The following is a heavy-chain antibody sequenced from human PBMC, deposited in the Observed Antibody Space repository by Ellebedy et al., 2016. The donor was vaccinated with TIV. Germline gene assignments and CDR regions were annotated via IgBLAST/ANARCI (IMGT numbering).Heavy chain of an antibody. V-gene: IGHV4-39*01. CDR3: VRQGELLRSAFDI. D-gene: IGHD3-16*01. CDR1: GGSISSSSYY. J-gene: IGHJ3*02. Sequence: MPSETLSLTCTVSGGSISSSSYYWGWIRQPPGKGLEWIGSIYSSGNTYYKPFLRGRVTISLDTANNQFSLRLSSVTAADTAVFYCVRQGELLRSAFDIWGQGAMVTVSS. CDR2: IYSSGNT.